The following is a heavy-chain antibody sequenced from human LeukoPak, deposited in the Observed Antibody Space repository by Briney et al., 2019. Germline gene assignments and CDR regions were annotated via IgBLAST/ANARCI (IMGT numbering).Heavy chain of an antibody. CDR2: INPNSGGT. CDR1: GYTFTGYY. V-gene: IGHV1-2*02. J-gene: IGHJ4*02. CDR3: ARRTDRSFWYLDY. Sequence: ASVKVSCKASGYTFTGYYLHWVRQAPGQGLDWMGWINPNSGGTNYAQKFQGRVTMTRDTSISTAYMEVSRLRSDDTAVYYCARRTDRSFWYLDYWGQGTLVTVSS.